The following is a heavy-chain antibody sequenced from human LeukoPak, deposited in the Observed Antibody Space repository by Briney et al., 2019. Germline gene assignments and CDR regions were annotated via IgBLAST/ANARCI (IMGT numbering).Heavy chain of an antibody. D-gene: IGHD3-16*01. CDR1: GSPFSSYW. Sequence: GESLKISCKASGSPFSSYWIGWVRPMPGKGLEWMGIIYPGESDTRYSPSCQGLVSISADKCISSAYVQWSSLKASDTSMYYCARAKFGGGSDYWGQGTLVTVSS. V-gene: IGHV5-51*01. CDR2: IYPGESDT. J-gene: IGHJ4*02. CDR3: ARAKFGGGSDY.